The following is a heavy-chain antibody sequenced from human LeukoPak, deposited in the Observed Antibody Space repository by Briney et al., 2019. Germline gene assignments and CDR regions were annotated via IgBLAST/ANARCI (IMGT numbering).Heavy chain of an antibody. CDR3: ARGGSARPPYFDY. CDR2: ISYDGSNK. V-gene: IGHV3-30-3*01. Sequence: GSLGLSCAASGFTFSSYPMHWVRQAPGKGLEWVAVISYDGSNKYYADSVKGRFTISRDNSKNTLYLQMNSLRAEDTAVYYCARGGSARPPYFDYWGQGTLVTVSS. J-gene: IGHJ4*02. D-gene: IGHD2-15*01. CDR1: GFTFSSYP.